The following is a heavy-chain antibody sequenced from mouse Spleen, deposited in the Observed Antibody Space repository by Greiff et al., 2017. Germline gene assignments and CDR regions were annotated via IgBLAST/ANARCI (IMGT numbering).Heavy chain of an antibody. D-gene: IGHD2-4*01. Sequence: VQLQQSGPELVKPGASVKISCKASGYAFSSSWMNWVKQRPGQGLEWIGRIYPGDGDTNYNGKFKGKATLTADKSSSTAYMQLSSLTSVDSAVYFCARWDYQYYFDYWGQGTTLAVSS. CDR2: IYPGDGDT. CDR3: ARWDYQYYFDY. J-gene: IGHJ2*01. V-gene: IGHV1-82*01. CDR1: GYAFSSSW.